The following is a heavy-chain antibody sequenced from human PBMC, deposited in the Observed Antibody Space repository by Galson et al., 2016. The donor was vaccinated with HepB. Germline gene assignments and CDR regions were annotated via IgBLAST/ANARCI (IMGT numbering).Heavy chain of an antibody. J-gene: IGHJ2*01. CDR1: GGSINSGGYY. CDR3: AREGIMTTVTTNYWYFDL. Sequence: TLSLTCTVSGGSINSGGYYWNWIRQHPGKGLEWIGYIHYSGSTHYNPSLKSRVTISIDTSKNQISLKLNSVTAADTAVYYCAREGIMTTVTTNYWYFDLWGRGTLVTVSS. D-gene: IGHD4-17*01. V-gene: IGHV4-31*03. CDR2: IHYSGST.